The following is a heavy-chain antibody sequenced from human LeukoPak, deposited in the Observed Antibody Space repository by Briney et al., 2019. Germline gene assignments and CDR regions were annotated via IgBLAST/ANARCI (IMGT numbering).Heavy chain of an antibody. CDR2: ISSSSSTI. D-gene: IGHD3-22*01. CDR1: GFTFSSYS. V-gene: IGHV3-48*01. CDR3: ARSLRLYDSSGYYYGGPFDY. Sequence: GGSLRLSCAASGFTFSSYSMNWVRQAPGKGLEWVSYISSSSSTIYYADSVKGRFTISRDNAKNSLYLQMNSLRAEDTAVYYCARSLRLYDSSGYYYGGPFDYWGQGTLVTVSS. J-gene: IGHJ4*02.